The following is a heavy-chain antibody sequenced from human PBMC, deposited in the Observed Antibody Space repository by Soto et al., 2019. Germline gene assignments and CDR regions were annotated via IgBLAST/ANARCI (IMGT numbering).Heavy chain of an antibody. CDR1: GGAGSGYH. CDR2: IYHSGTT. J-gene: IGHJ2*01. Sequence: QVQLQESGPRLVKPSETLSLTCTVSGGAGSGYHWNWVRQPPGKTLEWIGHIYHSGTTNYNPSLKSLITISIDTSKNQFYLKMNSVTAAETAVYYCARGQTNIWYFVLWGNGTLVTVSS. V-gene: IGHV4-59*02. CDR3: ARGQTNIWYFVL.